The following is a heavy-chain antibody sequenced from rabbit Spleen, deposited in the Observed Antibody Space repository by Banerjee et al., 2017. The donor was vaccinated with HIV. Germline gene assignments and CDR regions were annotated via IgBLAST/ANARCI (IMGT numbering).Heavy chain of an antibody. Sequence: QSLEESGGDLVKPGASLTLTCTASGFSFSSSFWIYWVRQAPGKGLEWIASIDASSSGATYYASWAKGRFTISKTSSTTVTLQMTSLTAADTATYFCERDNVGDVGYGYGDLWGPGTLVTVS. V-gene: IGHV1S40*01. CDR3: ERDNVGDVGYGYGDL. CDR1: GFSFSSSFW. D-gene: IGHD6-1*01. J-gene: IGHJ4*01. CDR2: IDASSSGAT.